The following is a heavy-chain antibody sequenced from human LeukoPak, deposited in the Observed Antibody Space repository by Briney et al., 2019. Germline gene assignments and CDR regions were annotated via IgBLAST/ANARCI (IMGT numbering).Heavy chain of an antibody. CDR2: IRSKAYGGTT. V-gene: IGHV3-49*03. J-gene: IGHJ6*02. CDR1: GFTFGDYA. CDR3: TRGGSSSWCVYYGMDV. D-gene: IGHD6-13*01. Sequence: GGSLRLSCTASGFTFGDYAMSWFRQAPGKGLEWVGFIRSKAYGGTTEYAASVKGRFTISRDDSKSIAYLQMNSLKTEDTAVYYCTRGGSSSWCVYYGMDVWGQGTTVTVSS.